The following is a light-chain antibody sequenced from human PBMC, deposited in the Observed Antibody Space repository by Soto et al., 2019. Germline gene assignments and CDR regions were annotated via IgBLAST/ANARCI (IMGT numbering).Light chain of an antibody. CDR1: QSITSW. J-gene: IGKJ2*01. V-gene: IGKV1-5*03. CDR2: KAS. Sequence: VQMTQAPSTLSASVGDRVTITCRSSQSITSWLAWYQQKPGKAPRLLIYKASTLESGVPPRFSGSGSGTEFTLTISSLQPDDFARYYCQQYNRYPYTFGQGTKVDIK. CDR3: QQYNRYPYT.